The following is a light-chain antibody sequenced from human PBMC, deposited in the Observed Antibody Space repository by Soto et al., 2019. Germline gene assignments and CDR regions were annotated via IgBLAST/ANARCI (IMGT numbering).Light chain of an antibody. Sequence: EIVLTQSPGTLSLSPGERATLSCRASQSVSSNYLAWYRQRPGQAPRLLIYGASSRATSIPDRFSGSGSGTDFTLTLSRLEPEDFAVYYCQQYDSSPITFGQGTRLEIK. V-gene: IGKV3-20*01. CDR2: GAS. CDR3: QQYDSSPIT. J-gene: IGKJ5*01. CDR1: QSVSSNY.